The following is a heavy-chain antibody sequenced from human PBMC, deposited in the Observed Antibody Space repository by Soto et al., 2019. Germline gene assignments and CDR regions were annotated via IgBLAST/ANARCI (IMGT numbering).Heavy chain of an antibody. D-gene: IGHD5-18*01. J-gene: IGHJ6*02. CDR3: ARELWSWDYYGMDV. Sequence: ASVKVSCKASGYTFTSYAMHWVRQAPGQRLEWMGWINAGNGNTKYSQKFQGRVTITRDTSASTAYMELSSLRSEDTAVYYCARELWSWDYYGMDVWGQGTTVTVSS. V-gene: IGHV1-3*01. CDR1: GYTFTSYA. CDR2: INAGNGNT.